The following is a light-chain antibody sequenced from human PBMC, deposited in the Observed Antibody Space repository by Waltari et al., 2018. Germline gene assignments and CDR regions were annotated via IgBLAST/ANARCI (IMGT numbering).Light chain of an antibody. Sequence: QSALTQPASVSGSPGPSITIHCTGTSRDVKNYHFASWYQQHPGKAPKLMIYEGTKRPSGVSNRFSGSKSGNTASLTISGLQAEDEADYYCCSYAGSVVFGGGTKLTVL. CDR2: EGT. J-gene: IGLJ2*01. CDR1: SRDVKNYHF. CDR3: CSYAGSVV. V-gene: IGLV2-23*01.